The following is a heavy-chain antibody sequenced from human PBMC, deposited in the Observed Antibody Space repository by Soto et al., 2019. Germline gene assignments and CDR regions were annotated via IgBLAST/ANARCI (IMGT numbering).Heavy chain of an antibody. CDR1: GGAISSGYYY. CDR2: IYYSGNT. V-gene: IGHV4-30-4*01. Sequence: TLSLTCSVSGGAISSGYYYWSWIRQPPGKGLEWIGNIYYSGNTYYNPSFKSRLIISIDTSTNQFSLKVGSVTAADTAVYYCARSSLYGMDVWGQGTTSTVSS. CDR3: ARSSLYGMDV. J-gene: IGHJ6*02. D-gene: IGHD1-1*01.